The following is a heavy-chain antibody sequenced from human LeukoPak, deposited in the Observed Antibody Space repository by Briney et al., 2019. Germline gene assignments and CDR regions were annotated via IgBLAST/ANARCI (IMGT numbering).Heavy chain of an antibody. D-gene: IGHD6-13*01. CDR1: GGSISSYY. CDR2: IHYSGST. Sequence: KTSETLSLTRTVSGGSISSYYWSWIRQPPGKGLEWIGYIHYSGSTNYNPSLKSRVTISVDTSKNQFSLKLSSVTAADTAVYYCARFSSSWSFDYWGQGTLVTVSS. V-gene: IGHV4-59*01. CDR3: ARFSSSWSFDY. J-gene: IGHJ4*02.